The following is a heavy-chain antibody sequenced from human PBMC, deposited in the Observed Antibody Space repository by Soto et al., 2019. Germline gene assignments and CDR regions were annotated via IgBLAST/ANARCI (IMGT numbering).Heavy chain of an antibody. Sequence: SETLSLTCAVSGGSISSGGYSWSWIRQPPGKGLEWIGYIYHSGSTYYNPSLKSRVTISVDRSKNQFSLKLSSVTAADTAVYYCARVLYDSSGYYNDYWGQGTLVPVSS. J-gene: IGHJ4*02. D-gene: IGHD3-22*01. CDR2: IYHSGST. CDR3: ARVLYDSSGYYNDY. CDR1: GGSISSGGYS. V-gene: IGHV4-30-2*01.